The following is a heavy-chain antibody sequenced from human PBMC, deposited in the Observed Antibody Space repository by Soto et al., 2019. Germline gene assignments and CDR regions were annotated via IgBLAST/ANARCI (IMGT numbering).Heavy chain of an antibody. D-gene: IGHD4-17*01. Sequence: EVQLLESGGGLVQPGGPLSLSCTGSGFIFSPFAMSWVRQAPGRGLEWLSAISASGGNTYYPDSVKGRFTISRDISENTLYLQMSSLGGEDTAVYHCAKEPTSTVEGAFDLWGRGTMVTVSS. CDR1: GFIFSPFA. J-gene: IGHJ3*01. CDR3: AKEPTSTVEGAFDL. V-gene: IGHV3-23*01. CDR2: ISASGGNT.